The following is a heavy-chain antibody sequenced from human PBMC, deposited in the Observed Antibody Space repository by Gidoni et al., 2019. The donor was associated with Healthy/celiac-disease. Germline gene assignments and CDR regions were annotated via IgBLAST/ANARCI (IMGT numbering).Heavy chain of an antibody. V-gene: IGHV3-7*01. J-gene: IGHJ3*02. CDR3: ARRYCSGGSCYSGAFDI. Sequence: EVQLVESGGGLVQPGGSLRLSCAASKFTFNSYWMSGGRQAPGKGLEWVANIKQDGSEKYYVDSVKGRFTISRDNAKNSLYLQMNSLRAEDTAVYYCARRYCSGGSCYSGAFDIWGQGIMVTVSS. CDR1: KFTFNSYW. CDR2: IKQDGSEK. D-gene: IGHD2-15*01.